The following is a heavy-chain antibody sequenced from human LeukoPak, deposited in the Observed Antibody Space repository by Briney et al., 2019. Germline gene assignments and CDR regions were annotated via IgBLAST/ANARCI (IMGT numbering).Heavy chain of an antibody. Sequence: SETLSLTCSVSGGSIRSYDWSWIRQPVGKGLELIGRIYSSGTTNYNPSLKSRVSMSVDMSKNQFSLRLNSVTAADTAVYYCARDGYTASYYSLDYWGQGILVTGSS. D-gene: IGHD1-26*01. CDR1: GGSIRSYD. J-gene: IGHJ4*02. CDR2: IYSSGTT. CDR3: ARDGYTASYYSLDY. V-gene: IGHV4-4*07.